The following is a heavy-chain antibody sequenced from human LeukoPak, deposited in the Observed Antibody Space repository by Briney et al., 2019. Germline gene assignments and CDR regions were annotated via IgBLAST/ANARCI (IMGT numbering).Heavy chain of an antibody. CDR2: ISGSGSTR. D-gene: IGHD6-25*01. J-gene: IGHJ5*02. Sequence: GGSLRLSCAASGFTFKNYDVNWVRQAPGKGLEWVSSISGSGSTRYYADSVKGRFTISRDNSQNRLYLQMNSLRAEDTAMYYCAKEGGFSTGWYDQWGQGTLVTVSS. V-gene: IGHV3-23*01. CDR3: AKEGGFSTGWYDQ. CDR1: GFTFKNYD.